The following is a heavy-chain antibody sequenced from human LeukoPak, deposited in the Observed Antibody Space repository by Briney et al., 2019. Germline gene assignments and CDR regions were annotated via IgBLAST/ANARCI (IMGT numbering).Heavy chain of an antibody. Sequence: TSETLSLTCTVSGTSISSGSHYWGWIRQPPGKGLEWIGSMYYSGSTYYNPSLKSRVTISVDTSKNQFSLKLSSVTAADTAVYYCARSLEDGYNRNFDYWGQGTLVTVSS. CDR2: MYYSGST. CDR1: GTSISSGSHY. D-gene: IGHD5-24*01. CDR3: ARSLEDGYNRNFDY. J-gene: IGHJ4*02. V-gene: IGHV4-39*07.